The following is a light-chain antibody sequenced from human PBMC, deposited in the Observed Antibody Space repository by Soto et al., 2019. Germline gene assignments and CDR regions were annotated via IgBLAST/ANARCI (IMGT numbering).Light chain of an antibody. J-gene: IGKJ5*01. CDR2: GAS. CDR3: QQYGSSPPIT. Sequence: EIVMTQSPATLSVSPGERATLYCRASQSVSSNLAWYQQKPGQAPRLLIYGASSRATGIPDRFSGSGSGTDFTLTISRLEPEDFAVYYCQQYGSSPPITFGQGTRLEIK. V-gene: IGKV3-20*01. CDR1: QSVSSN.